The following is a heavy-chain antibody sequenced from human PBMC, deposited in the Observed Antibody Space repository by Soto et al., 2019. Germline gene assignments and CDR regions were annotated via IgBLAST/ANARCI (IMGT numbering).Heavy chain of an antibody. CDR1: GGSISSGDYY. J-gene: IGHJ5*02. V-gene: IGHV4-30-4*01. CDR2: IYYSGST. CDR3: ARDGLGYCSSTSCFGFDP. Sequence: SETLSLTCTVSGGSISSGDYYWSWIRQPPGKGLEWIGYIYYSGSTYYNPSLKSRVTISVDTSKNQFSLKLSSVTAADTAVYYCARDGLGYCSSTSCFGFDPWGQGTLVSVSS. D-gene: IGHD2-2*01.